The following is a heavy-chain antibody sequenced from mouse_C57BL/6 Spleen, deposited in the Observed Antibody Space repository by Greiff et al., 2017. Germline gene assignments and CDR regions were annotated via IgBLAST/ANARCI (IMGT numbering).Heavy chain of an antibody. CDR1: GFTFSSYA. J-gene: IGHJ2*01. D-gene: IGHD4-1*01. CDR2: ISSGGDYI. V-gene: IGHV5-9-1*02. Sequence: DVHLVESGEGLVKPGGSLKLSCAASGFTFSSYAMSWVRQTPEKRLEWVAYISSGGDYIYYADTVKGRFTISRDNARNTLYLQMSSLKSEDTAMYYCTREAGTLYFDYWGQGTTLTVSS. CDR3: TREAGTLYFDY.